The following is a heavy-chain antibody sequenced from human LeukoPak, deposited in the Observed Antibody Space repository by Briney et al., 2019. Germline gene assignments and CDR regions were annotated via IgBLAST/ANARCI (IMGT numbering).Heavy chain of an antibody. J-gene: IGHJ4*02. Sequence: PSETLSLTCTVSGGSISSGSDYWSWIRQPAGKGLEWIGRIDSSGSTSYNPSLKSRVTISVDTSKNQFSLKLSSVTAADTAVYYCARGGFLEWLKRRSYFDYWGQGTLVTVSS. CDR3: ARGGFLEWLKRRSYFDY. CDR1: GGSISSGSDY. CDR2: IDSSGST. V-gene: IGHV4-61*02. D-gene: IGHD3-3*01.